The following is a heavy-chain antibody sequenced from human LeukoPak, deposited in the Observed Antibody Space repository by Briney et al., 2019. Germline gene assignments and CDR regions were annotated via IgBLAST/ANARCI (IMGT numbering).Heavy chain of an antibody. CDR3: AKDMGVGGIVASYYYGMDV. CDR2: INWNSGSI. CDR1: GFTFNDYA. D-gene: IGHD3-16*02. J-gene: IGHJ6*02. V-gene: IGHV3-9*01. Sequence: GGSLRLSCAASGFTFNDYAMHWVRQAPGKGLGWVSSINWNSGSITYADSVKGRFTISRDNAKNSLYLQMDSLRAEDTAFYYCAKDMGVGGIVASYYYGMDVWGQGTTVTVSS.